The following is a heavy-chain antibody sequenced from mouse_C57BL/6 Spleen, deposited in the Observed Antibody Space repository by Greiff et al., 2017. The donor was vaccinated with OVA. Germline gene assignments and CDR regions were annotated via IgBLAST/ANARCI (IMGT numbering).Heavy chain of an antibody. V-gene: IGHV1-22*01. CDR2: INPNNGGT. D-gene: IGHD2-2*01. CDR3: ARWGGYDVGDY. Sequence: EVKLVESGPELVKPGASVKMSCKASGYTFTDYNMHWVKQSHGKSLEWIGYINPNNGGTSYNQKFKGKATLTVNKSSSTAYMELRSLTSEDSAVYYCARWGGYDVGDYWGQGTTLTVSS. CDR1: GYTFTDYN. J-gene: IGHJ2*01.